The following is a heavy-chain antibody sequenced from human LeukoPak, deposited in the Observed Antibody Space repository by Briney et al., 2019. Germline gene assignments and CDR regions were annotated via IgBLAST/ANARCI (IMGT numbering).Heavy chain of an antibody. J-gene: IGHJ4*02. V-gene: IGHV5-51*01. CDR1: GYSFTSYW. Sequence: KRGDSLKISCKGSGYSFTSYWIGWVRQMPGKGLEWMAIIFPGDSDTRYSPSFQGQVTISVDKSISTAHLQWSSLKASDTAMYYCARPSPLGHFDYWGQGTLVIVSS. CDR2: IFPGDSDT. CDR3: ARPSPLGHFDY.